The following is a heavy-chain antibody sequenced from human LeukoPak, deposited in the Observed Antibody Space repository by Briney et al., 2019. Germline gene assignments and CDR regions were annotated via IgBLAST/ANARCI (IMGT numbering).Heavy chain of an antibody. CDR3: STNMLRGLHFDY. CDR1: GASLSSHY. Sequence: LETLSLICTVSGASLSSHYWSWIRQPPGGGLEWIGHVYHSGSTSYNPSLESRVSISIDTSKNQFSLKLSSVTAADTAIYYCSTNMLRGLHFDYWGQGTLVAVSS. J-gene: IGHJ4*02. CDR2: VYHSGST. D-gene: IGHD3-10*01. V-gene: IGHV4-59*11.